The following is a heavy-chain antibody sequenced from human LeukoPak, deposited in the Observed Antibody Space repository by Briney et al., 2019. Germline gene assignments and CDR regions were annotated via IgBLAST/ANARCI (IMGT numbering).Heavy chain of an antibody. J-gene: IGHJ4*02. CDR3: ARVCGDYGDY. CDR2: IYYSGST. V-gene: IGHV4-59*08. D-gene: IGHD4-17*01. Sequence: SETLSLTCTVSGGSISSYYWSWIRQPPGKGLEWIGYIYYSGSTNYNPSLKSRVTISVDTSKNQFSLNLTSVTAADTAVYYCARVCGDYGDYWGQGILVTVSS. CDR1: GGSISSYY.